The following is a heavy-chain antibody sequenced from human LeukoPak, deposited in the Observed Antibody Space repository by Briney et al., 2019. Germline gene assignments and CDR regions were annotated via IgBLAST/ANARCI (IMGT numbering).Heavy chain of an antibody. J-gene: IGHJ4*02. CDR2: IYYSGNT. CDR1: GGSISSFC. Sequence: SETLSLTCTVSGGSISSFCWSWIRQPPGKGLEWIGYIYYSGNTNYNPSLKNRVTISVDTSKNQFSLKLSSVTAADTAVYYCARGYSGSYGRFDYWGQGTLATVSS. V-gene: IGHV4-59*01. D-gene: IGHD1-26*01. CDR3: ARGYSGSYGRFDY.